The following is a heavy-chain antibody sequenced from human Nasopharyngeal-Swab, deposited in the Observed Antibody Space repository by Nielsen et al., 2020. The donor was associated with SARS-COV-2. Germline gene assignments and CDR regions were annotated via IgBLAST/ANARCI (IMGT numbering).Heavy chain of an antibody. CDR2: TRNKANSYTT. Sequence: GRQAPGKGLEWVGRTRNKANSYTTEYATSVKGRFTISRDDSKNSLYLQMNSLKTEDTAVYYCARDGVAGTDYYYMDVWGKGTTVTVSS. J-gene: IGHJ6*03. D-gene: IGHD6-19*01. V-gene: IGHV3-72*01. CDR3: ARDGVAGTDYYYMDV.